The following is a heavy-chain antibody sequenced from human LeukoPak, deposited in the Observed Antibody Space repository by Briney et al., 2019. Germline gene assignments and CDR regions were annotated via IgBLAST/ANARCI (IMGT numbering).Heavy chain of an antibody. CDR3: ARDLPAVVSRYCSSTSCYLGGMDV. J-gene: IGHJ6*02. CDR2: INPNSGGT. CDR1: GYTFTGYY. V-gene: IGHV1-2*02. Sequence: EASVKVSCKASGYTFTGYYMHWVRQAPGQGLEWMGWINPNSGGTNYAQKFQGRVTMTRDTSISTAYMELSRLRSDDTAVHYCARDLPAVVSRYCSSTSCYLGGMDVWGQGTTVTVSS. D-gene: IGHD2-2*01.